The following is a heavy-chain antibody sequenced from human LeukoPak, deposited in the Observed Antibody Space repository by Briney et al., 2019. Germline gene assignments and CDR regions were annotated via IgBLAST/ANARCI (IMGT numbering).Heavy chain of an antibody. Sequence: GGSLRLSCAASGFTFSDYYMSWIRQAPGKGLEWVSYISSSGSTIYYADSVKGRFTISRDNAKNSLYLQMNSLRAEDTAVYYCARVSQNAYDSSGYYLYFDYWGQGTLVTVSS. CDR1: GFTFSDYY. D-gene: IGHD3-22*01. V-gene: IGHV3-11*01. CDR3: ARVSQNAYDSSGYYLYFDY. J-gene: IGHJ4*02. CDR2: ISSSGSTI.